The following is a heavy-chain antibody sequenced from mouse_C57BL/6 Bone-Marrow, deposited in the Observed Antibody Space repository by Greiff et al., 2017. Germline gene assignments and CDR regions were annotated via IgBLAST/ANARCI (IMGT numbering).Heavy chain of an antibody. J-gene: IGHJ3*01. CDR1: GFSLTSYG. CDR2: IWSGGST. Sequence: QVQLQQSGPGLVQPSQSLYITCTVSGFSLTSYGVHWVRQSPGKGLEWLGVIWSGGSTDYYAAFISGLGIIKVNYKSKAFVKMNSLQAEDTAIYYCASRWYGAYWGQGTLVTVSA. D-gene: IGHD2-14*01. CDR3: ASRWYGAY. V-gene: IGHV2-2*01.